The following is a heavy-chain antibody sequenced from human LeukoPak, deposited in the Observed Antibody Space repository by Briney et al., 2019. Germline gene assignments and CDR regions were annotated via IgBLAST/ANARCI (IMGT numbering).Heavy chain of an antibody. D-gene: IGHD3-22*01. Sequence: GGSLRLSCVVSGFTFSSYWRSWVRQAPGKGLEWVANIKQDGSEKSYVGSLKGRFTISRDNAKNSLYLQMNNLRAEDTAVYYCARNYYDSSGYYVYWGQGTLVTVSS. J-gene: IGHJ4*02. CDR3: ARNYYDSSGYYVY. CDR1: GFTFSSYW. CDR2: IKQDGSEK. V-gene: IGHV3-7*01.